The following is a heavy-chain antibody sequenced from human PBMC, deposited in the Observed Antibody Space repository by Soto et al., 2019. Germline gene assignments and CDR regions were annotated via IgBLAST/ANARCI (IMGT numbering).Heavy chain of an antibody. D-gene: IGHD4-17*01. Sequence: EVQLVESGGGLVQPGGSLRLSCAASGFTFSSYSMNWVRQAPGKGLEWVSYISSSSSTIYYADSVKGRFTISRDNAKNSLYLQMNSLRAEDTAVYYCARVDATVTTTCGYWGQGTLVTVSS. J-gene: IGHJ4*02. CDR3: ARVDATVTTTCGY. CDR2: ISSSSSTI. CDR1: GFTFSSYS. V-gene: IGHV3-48*01.